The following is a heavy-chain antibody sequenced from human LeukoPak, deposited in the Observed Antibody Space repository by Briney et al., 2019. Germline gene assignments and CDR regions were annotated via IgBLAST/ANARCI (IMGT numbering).Heavy chain of an antibody. CDR3: TTGDIVVVPVPGFDP. V-gene: IGHV3-15*01. Sequence: GGSLRLSCAASGFTFSNAWMSWVRQAPGKGLEWVGRIKSKTDGGTTDYAAPVKGRFTISRDDSKNTLYLQMNSLKTEDTAVYYCTTGDIVVVPVPGFDPWGQGTLVTVSS. D-gene: IGHD2-2*01. CDR1: GFTFSNAW. J-gene: IGHJ5*02. CDR2: IKSKTDGGTT.